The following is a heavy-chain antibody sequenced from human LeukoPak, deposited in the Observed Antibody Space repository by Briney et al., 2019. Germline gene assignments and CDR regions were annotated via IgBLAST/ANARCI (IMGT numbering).Heavy chain of an antibody. Sequence: GGSLRLSCAGSGFTFRFYYMRWVRQAPGKGLEWVSSISSSSSYIYYADSVKGRFTISRDNAKNSLYLQMNSLRAEDTAVYYCAREDDYYDSSGYPVAFDIWGQGTMVTVSS. D-gene: IGHD3-22*01. J-gene: IGHJ3*02. CDR3: AREDDYYDSSGYPVAFDI. CDR2: ISSSSSYI. CDR1: GFTFRFYY. V-gene: IGHV3-21*01.